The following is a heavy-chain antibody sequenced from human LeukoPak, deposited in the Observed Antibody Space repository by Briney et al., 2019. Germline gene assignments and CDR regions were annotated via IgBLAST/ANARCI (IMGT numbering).Heavy chain of an antibody. CDR1: GFTFSSYG. D-gene: IGHD1-26*01. CDR3: ARDSWEPDEYYFDY. V-gene: IGHV3-33*01. CDR2: IWYGGSNK. Sequence: SGGSLRLSGAASGFTFSSYGMPWVRQAPGKGLEWVAVIWYGGSNKYYADSVKGRFTISRDNSKNTLYLQMNSLRAEDTAVYYCARDSWEPDEYYFDYWGQGTLVTVSS. J-gene: IGHJ4*02.